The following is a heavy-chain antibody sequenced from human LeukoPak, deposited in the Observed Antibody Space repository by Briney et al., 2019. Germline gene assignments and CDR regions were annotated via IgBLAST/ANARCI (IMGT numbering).Heavy chain of an antibody. CDR2: IIPIFGTA. D-gene: IGHD1-14*01. Sequence: GASVKVSCKASGGTFSSYAISWVRQAPGQGLEWMGGIIPIFGTANYAQKFQGRVTITADKSTSAAYMELSSLRSEDTAAYYCARVGMGPDYWGQGTLVTVSS. V-gene: IGHV1-69*06. CDR1: GGTFSSYA. CDR3: ARVGMGPDY. J-gene: IGHJ4*02.